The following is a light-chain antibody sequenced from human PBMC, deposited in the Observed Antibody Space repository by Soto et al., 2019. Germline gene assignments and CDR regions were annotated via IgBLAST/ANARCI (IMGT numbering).Light chain of an antibody. CDR1: SSNIGSNY. V-gene: IGLV1-47*02. J-gene: IGLJ2*01. CDR2: NNN. CDR3: AAWDDSLSGPV. Sequence: QSVLIQPPSASGTPGQRVTISCSGSSSNIGSNYVYWYQQLPGTAPKVLIYNNNQRPSGVPDRFSGSKSGTSASLAISGLRSEDESDYYCAAWDDSLSGPVFGGGTKLTVL.